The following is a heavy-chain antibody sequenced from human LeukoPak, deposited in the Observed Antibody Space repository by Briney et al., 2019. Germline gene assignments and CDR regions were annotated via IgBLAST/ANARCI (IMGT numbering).Heavy chain of an antibody. D-gene: IGHD4-23*01. Sequence: SETLSLTCAVCGGSFSGYYWSWIRQPPGKGLEWIGEINHSGSTNYNPSLKSRVTISVDTSKNQFSLKLSSVTAADTAVYYCARGREVTADYWGQGTLVTVSS. CDR1: GGSFSGYY. CDR3: ARGREVTADY. CDR2: INHSGST. V-gene: IGHV4-34*01. J-gene: IGHJ4*02.